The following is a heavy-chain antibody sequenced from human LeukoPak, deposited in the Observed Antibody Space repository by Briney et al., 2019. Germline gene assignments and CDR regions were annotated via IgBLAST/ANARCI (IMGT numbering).Heavy chain of an antibody. CDR2: IYYTGST. CDR3: ARYGSGSYRQFDY. V-gene: IGHV4-59*01. Sequence: SETLSLTCTVSGGSISTYYWSWIRQPPGKGLEWIGYIYYTGSTNYNPSLKSRVTISVDTSKNQFSLKLSSVTAADTAVCYCARYGSGSYRQFDYWGQGTLVTVSS. D-gene: IGHD3-10*01. CDR1: GGSISTYY. J-gene: IGHJ4*02.